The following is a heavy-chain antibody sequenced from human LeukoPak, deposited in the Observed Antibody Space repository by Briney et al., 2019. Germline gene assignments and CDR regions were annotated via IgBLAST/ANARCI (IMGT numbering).Heavy chain of an antibody. J-gene: IGHJ4*02. CDR1: GFSLSTSGVG. CDR3: ARRYGDSPYFDH. D-gene: IGHD4-17*01. CDR2: IDWDDDE. V-gene: IGHV2-70*11. Sequence: SGPTLVKPTQTLTLTCTFSGFSLSTSGVGVGWIRQPPGKALEWLARIDWDDDEHYSTSLKTRLTISKDTSKNQVVLTMTNMDPADTATYYCARRYGDSPYFDHWGQGTLVTVSS.